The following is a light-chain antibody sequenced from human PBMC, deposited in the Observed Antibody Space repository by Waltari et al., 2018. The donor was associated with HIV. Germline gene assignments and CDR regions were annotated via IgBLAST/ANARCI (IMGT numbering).Light chain of an antibody. CDR3: QQYNNSPPWS. Sequence: RVMTQSPATLSVSPGESAHLSCRASQSVATTLAWYQQKPGQAPRLLIYAASPRATGVPARFSGSGSGTEFTLTIASLQSEDVAVYYCQQYNNSPPWSFGQGTKVEI. CDR2: AAS. CDR1: QSVATT. J-gene: IGKJ1*01. V-gene: IGKV3-15*01.